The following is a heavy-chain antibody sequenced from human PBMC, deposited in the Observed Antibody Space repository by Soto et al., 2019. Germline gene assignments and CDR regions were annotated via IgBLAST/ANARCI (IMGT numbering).Heavy chain of an antibody. J-gene: IGHJ4*02. CDR1: GFNFSSYG. Sequence: WGSLRLSCEASGFNFSSYGIHWVRQAPGKGLEWVATIWSDVSYEYYADSVKGRFTISRDNAKNSLYLQMNSLRAEDTAVYYCARDRNYYDSSGYYYYFDYWGQGTLVTVSS. V-gene: IGHV3-33*01. D-gene: IGHD3-22*01. CDR3: ARDRNYYDSSGYYYYFDY. CDR2: IWSDVSYE.